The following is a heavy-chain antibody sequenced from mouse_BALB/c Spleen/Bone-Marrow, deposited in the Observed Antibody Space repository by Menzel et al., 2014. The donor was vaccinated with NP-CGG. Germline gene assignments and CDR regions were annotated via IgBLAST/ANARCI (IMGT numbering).Heavy chain of an antibody. D-gene: IGHD1-1*01. CDR1: GFTFTDYY. CDR3: ARDINDSYNGYFDV. Sequence: EVKLMESGGGLVQPGGSLRLSCATSGFTFTDYYMSWVRQPPGKALEWLGFIRNKANGYTTEYSASGKGWFTISRDNSKIILYLQMNTLRAEDSATYFCARDINDSYNGYFDVWGAGTTVTVSS. CDR2: IRNKANGYTT. J-gene: IGHJ1*01. V-gene: IGHV7-3*02.